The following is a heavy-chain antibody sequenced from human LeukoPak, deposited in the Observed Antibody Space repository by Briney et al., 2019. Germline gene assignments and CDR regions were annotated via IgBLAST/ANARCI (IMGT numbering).Heavy chain of an antibody. CDR2: ISSSSSYI. CDR1: GFTFSSYS. Sequence: GGSLRLSCAASGFTFSSYSMNWVRQAPGKGLEWVSSISSSSSYIYYADSVKGRFTISRDNAKNSLYLQMNSLRAEDTAVYYCARGPAYYGDYVFFDYWGQGTLVTVSS. D-gene: IGHD4-17*01. J-gene: IGHJ4*02. V-gene: IGHV3-21*04. CDR3: ARGPAYYGDYVFFDY.